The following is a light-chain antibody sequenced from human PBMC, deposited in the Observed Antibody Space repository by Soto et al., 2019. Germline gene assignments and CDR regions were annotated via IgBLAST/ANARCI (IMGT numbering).Light chain of an antibody. J-gene: IGKJ2*01. Sequence: DIQMNQSPYALSASVGDRVPSTCRASQTLSNFLNWFQQNQRKAPKLLIYASSSLQRGGPSRFSGSGSGTDFTLTISSLQPEDLATYDRQQTYSVPRTFGQGNRLESK. CDR1: QTLSNF. CDR2: ASS. V-gene: IGKV1-39*01. CDR3: QQTYSVPRT.